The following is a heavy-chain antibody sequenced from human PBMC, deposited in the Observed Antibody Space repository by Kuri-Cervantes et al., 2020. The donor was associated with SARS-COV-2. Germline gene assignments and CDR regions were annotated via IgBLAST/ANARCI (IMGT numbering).Heavy chain of an antibody. V-gene: IGHV1-18*01. Sequence: ASVKVSCKASGYTFTSYGISWVRQAPGQGLEWMGWISAYNGNTNYAQKLQGRVTITEDESTSTAYMELSSLRSEDTAVYYCAEGAYDYVWGSYRHPPPLLFWGQGTLVTVSS. CDR2: ISAYNGNT. CDR1: GYTFTSYG. J-gene: IGHJ4*02. CDR3: AEGAYDYVWGSYRHPPPLLF. D-gene: IGHD3-16*02.